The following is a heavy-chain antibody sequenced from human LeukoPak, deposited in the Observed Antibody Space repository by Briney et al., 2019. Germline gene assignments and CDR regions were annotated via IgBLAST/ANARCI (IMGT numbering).Heavy chain of an antibody. J-gene: IGHJ4*02. CDR1: GFTFSSYS. D-gene: IGHD3-22*01. CDR2: ISSSSSYI. Sequence: GGSLRLSCAASGFTFSSYSMNWVRQAPGKGREWASSISSSSSYIDYADSVKGRFTISRDNAKNSLYLQMDSLSAEDTAVYYCVKVDTWGQGTLVTVSS. CDR3: VKVDT. V-gene: IGHV3-21*01.